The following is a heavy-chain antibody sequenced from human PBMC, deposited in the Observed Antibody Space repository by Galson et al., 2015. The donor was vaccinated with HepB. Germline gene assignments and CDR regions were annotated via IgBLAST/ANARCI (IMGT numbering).Heavy chain of an antibody. Sequence: SLRLSCAASGFTFTYTMTWVRQAPGKGLEWVSSIFTSSNYIYYADSVKGRFTISCDNAKNSLHLQMNSLRADDTAVYYCARHRGTYFDYWGQGTLVTVSS. CDR2: IFTSSNYI. CDR3: ARHRGTYFDY. V-gene: IGHV3-21*01. D-gene: IGHD3/OR15-3a*01. J-gene: IGHJ4*02. CDR1: GFTFTYT.